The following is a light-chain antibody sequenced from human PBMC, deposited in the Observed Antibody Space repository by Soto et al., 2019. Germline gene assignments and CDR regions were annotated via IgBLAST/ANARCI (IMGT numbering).Light chain of an antibody. CDR2: DAS. V-gene: IGLV2-14*01. J-gene: IGLJ1*01. Sequence: QSALTQPASVSGSPGQSITISCTGTSSDVGGYNYVSWYQQHPGKAPKLLIYDASNRPSGFSTRFSGSKSGNTASLTISGLQSEDAADYYCTSYTSSSTLHYVFGTGTKVTVL. CDR3: TSYTSSSTLHYV. CDR1: SSDVGGYNY.